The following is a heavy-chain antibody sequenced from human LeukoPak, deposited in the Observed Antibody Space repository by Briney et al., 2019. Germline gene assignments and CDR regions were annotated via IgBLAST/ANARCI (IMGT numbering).Heavy chain of an antibody. Sequence: SQTLSLTCAVSGGSISSGGYSWSWIRQPPGKGLEWIGYIYHSGSTYYNPSLKSQVTISVDRSKNQFSLKLSSVTAADTAVYYCARGGTSRYTNWFDPWGQGTLVTVSS. J-gene: IGHJ5*02. V-gene: IGHV4-30-2*01. CDR1: GGSISSGGYS. D-gene: IGHD1-1*01. CDR3: ARGGTSRYTNWFDP. CDR2: IYHSGST.